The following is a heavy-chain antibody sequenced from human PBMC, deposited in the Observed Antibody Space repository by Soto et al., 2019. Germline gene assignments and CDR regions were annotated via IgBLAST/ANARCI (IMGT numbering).Heavy chain of an antibody. J-gene: IGHJ4*02. CDR1: GHTFSIYG. CDR2: ISTDSGNT. D-gene: IGHD3-22*01. V-gene: IGHV1-18*01. Sequence: QVQVVQSGAEVKKPWASVKVSCKASGHTFSIYGISWVRQAPGQGLEWMGWISTDSGNTKYAQKLQGRVTMTTDTSTSTAYMELRSLRSDDTAVYYCAIGNYYDGSGYYWGQGTLVTVSS. CDR3: AIGNYYDGSGYY.